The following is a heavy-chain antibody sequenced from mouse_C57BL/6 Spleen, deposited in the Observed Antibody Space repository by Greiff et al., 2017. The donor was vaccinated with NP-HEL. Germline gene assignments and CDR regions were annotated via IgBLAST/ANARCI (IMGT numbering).Heavy chain of an antibody. CDR3: AKGYYYGSSYPYYFDY. CDR1: GYTFTSYW. CDR2: IYPGSGST. D-gene: IGHD1-1*01. Sequence: QVQLQQPGAELVKPGASVKMSCKASGYTFTSYWITWVKQRPGQGLEWIGDIYPGSGSTNYNEKFKSKATLTVDTSSSTAYMQLSSLTSEDSAVYYCAKGYYYGSSYPYYFDYWGQGTTLTVSS. V-gene: IGHV1-55*01. J-gene: IGHJ2*01.